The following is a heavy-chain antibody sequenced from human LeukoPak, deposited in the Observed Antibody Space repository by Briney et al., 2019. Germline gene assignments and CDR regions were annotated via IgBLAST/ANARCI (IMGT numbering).Heavy chain of an antibody. D-gene: IGHD3-10*01. CDR3: ARASTYYYGSGSYLAN. V-gene: IGHV3-64*01. J-gene: IGHJ4*02. Sequence: GGSLRLSCAASGFTFSAYAMHWVRQAPGKGLEYVSVASSNGGSTYYANSVKGRFTISRDNSNNTLYLQMGSLRAEDMAVYYCARASTYYYGSGSYLANWGQGTLVTVSS. CDR1: GFTFSAYA. CDR2: ASSNGGST.